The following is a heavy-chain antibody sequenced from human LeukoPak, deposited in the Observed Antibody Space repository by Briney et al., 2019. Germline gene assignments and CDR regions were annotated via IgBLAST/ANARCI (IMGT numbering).Heavy chain of an antibody. Sequence: PGGSLRLACAASGFTLSHFGMNWVRQAPGKGLEWISYISSSSTTIYYADSVKGRFAISRDNAKNSLSLRMNSLRAEDTAVYYCARNDYDFWSGYHYWGQGTLVTVSS. CDR2: ISSSSTTI. CDR1: GFTLSHFG. D-gene: IGHD3-3*01. J-gene: IGHJ4*02. V-gene: IGHV3-48*04. CDR3: ARNDYDFWSGYHY.